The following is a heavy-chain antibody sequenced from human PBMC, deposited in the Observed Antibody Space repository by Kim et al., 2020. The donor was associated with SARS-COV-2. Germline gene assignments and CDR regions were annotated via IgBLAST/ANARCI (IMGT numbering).Heavy chain of an antibody. J-gene: IGHJ4*02. V-gene: IGHV4-34*01. CDR3: ARARAYPAYYDDSSGYYRRPFDY. CDR1: GGSFSGYY. CDR2: INHSGST. D-gene: IGHD3-22*01. Sequence: SETLSLTCAVYGGSFSGYYWSWIRQPPGKGLEWIGEINHSGSTNYNPSLKSRVTISVDTSKNQFSLKLSSVTAADTAVYYCARARAYPAYYDDSSGYYRRPFDYWGQGTLVTVSS.